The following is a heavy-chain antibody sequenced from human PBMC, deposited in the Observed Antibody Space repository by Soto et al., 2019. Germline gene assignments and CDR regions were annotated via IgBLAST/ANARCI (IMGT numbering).Heavy chain of an antibody. D-gene: IGHD5-12*01. CDR3: AKNGGEYRTSSPWFDP. J-gene: IGHJ5*02. V-gene: IGHV3-23*01. CDR2: ISGSADDT. CDR1: GFPFNNYA. Sequence: PGGSLRLSCAASGFPFNNYAMNWVRQAPGKGLEWVSSISGSADDTYYPDSVKGRFTISRDNSRNTLYLQMNSLRPEDTAIYYCAKNGGEYRTSSPWFDPWGQGNLVTV.